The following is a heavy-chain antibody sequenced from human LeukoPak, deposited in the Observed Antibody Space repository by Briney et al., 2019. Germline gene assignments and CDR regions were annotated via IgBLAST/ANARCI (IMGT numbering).Heavy chain of an antibody. Sequence: GGSLRLSCAASGFTFSSHGMHWVRQAPGKGLEWVAVISYDGSKKYYADSVKGRFTISRDNSKNTLYLQMNSLRAEDTAVYYCAKEVRAYGGYDYRGQGTLVTVSS. V-gene: IGHV3-30*18. CDR1: GFTFSSHG. J-gene: IGHJ4*02. D-gene: IGHD3-10*01. CDR2: ISYDGSKK. CDR3: AKEVRAYGGYDY.